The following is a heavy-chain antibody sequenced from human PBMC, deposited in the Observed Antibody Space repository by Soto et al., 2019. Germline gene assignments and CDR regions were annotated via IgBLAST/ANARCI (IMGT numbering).Heavy chain of an antibody. D-gene: IGHD3-3*02. Sequence: QLVESGGGVVRPGGSLRLSCEASGFTFDDYDMAWVRHVPGKGLEWVSHINWSSRDTFYADSVKGRFTVSRDNAQRSLYLQLNSLREEDTAFYHCARRGSDIFRYFDLWGRGTLVTVSS. CDR3: ARRGSDIFRYFDL. V-gene: IGHV3-20*01. CDR2: INWSSRDT. J-gene: IGHJ2*01. CDR1: GFTFDDYD.